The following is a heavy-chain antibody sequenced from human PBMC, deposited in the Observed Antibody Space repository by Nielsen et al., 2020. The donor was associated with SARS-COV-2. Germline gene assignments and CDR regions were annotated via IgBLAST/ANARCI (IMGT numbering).Heavy chain of an antibody. V-gene: IGHV4-59*12. CDR2: IYYSGST. J-gene: IGHJ4*02. CDR3: ARDASGWYLDY. D-gene: IGHD6-19*01. CDR1: GGSISSYY. Sequence: SETLSLTCTVSGGSISSYYWSWIRQPPGKGLEWIGYIYYSGSTNYNPSLKSRVTISVDTSKNQFSLKLSSVTAADTAVYYCARDASGWYLDYWGQGTLVTVSS.